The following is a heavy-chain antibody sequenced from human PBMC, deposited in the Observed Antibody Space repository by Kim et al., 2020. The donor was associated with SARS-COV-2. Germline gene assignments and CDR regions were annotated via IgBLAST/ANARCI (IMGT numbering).Heavy chain of an antibody. Sequence: YSGAPHDHPSPQSRVTISVDTSKNQFSLKLSSVTAADTAVYYCANWYAWGQGTLVTVSS. J-gene: IGHJ4*02. D-gene: IGHD1-20*01. CDR2: YSGAP. V-gene: IGHV4-39*01. CDR3: ANWYA.